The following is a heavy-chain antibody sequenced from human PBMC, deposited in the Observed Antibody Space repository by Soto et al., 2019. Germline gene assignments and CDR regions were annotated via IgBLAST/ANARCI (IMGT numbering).Heavy chain of an antibody. V-gene: IGHV3-53*01. CDR2: HYSGGST. D-gene: IGHD3-3*01. J-gene: IGHJ3*01. Sequence: PGGSLRLSCAISGFSVSSNYLSWVRQAPGKGLEWVSVHYSGGSTYYADSVQGRFTISRDKSNNTLYLQMRRVRAEDTAVYFCAREPLWSGPLPLDAFDLWGQGTMVTVSS. CDR3: AREPLWSGPLPLDAFDL. CDR1: GFSVSSNY.